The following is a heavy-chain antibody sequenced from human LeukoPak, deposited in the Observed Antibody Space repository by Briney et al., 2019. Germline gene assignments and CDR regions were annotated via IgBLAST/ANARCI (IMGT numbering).Heavy chain of an antibody. V-gene: IGHV3-48*02. Sequence: PGGSLRLSCAASGFTFSSYSMNWVRQAPGKGLEWVSYISSSSNTIYYADSVKGRLTISRDNAKNSLYLQMNSLRDEDTALYYCVTDTSMGGLFDYWGQGTLVTVSS. CDR2: ISSSSNTI. CDR1: GFTFSSYS. J-gene: IGHJ4*02. CDR3: VTDTSMGGLFDY. D-gene: IGHD5-18*01.